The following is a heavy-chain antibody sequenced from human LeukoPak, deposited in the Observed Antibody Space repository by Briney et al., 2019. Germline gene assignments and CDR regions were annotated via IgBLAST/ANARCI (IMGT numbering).Heavy chain of an antibody. V-gene: IGHV3-23*01. CDR1: GFTFSSYA. D-gene: IGHD6-13*01. J-gene: IGHJ3*02. CDR2: ISGSGGST. CDR3: AKGWYSSSWYSDDAFDI. Sequence: GGSLRLSCAASGFTFSSYAMSWVRQAPGKGLEWVSAISGSGGSTYYADSVKGRFTISRDNSKNTLYLQMSSLRAEDTAVYYCAKGWYSSSWYSDDAFDIWGQGTMVTVSS.